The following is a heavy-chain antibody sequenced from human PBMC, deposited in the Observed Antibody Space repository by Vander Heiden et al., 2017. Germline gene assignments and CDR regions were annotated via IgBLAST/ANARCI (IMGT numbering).Heavy chain of an antibody. D-gene: IGHD2-8*01. CDR2: INPNSGDT. CDR3: ARVGRYWIDGVCYPGDGMDV. CDR1: GYTFTGYY. V-gene: IGHV1-2*02. Sequence: QVQLVQSGAEVQKPGASVKVSCKASGYTFTGYYLHWVRQAPGQGLEWMGWINPNSGDTNYEQKVQGRVTMTRDTSISTAYMELSRLRSDDTAVYYWARVGRYWIDGVCYPGDGMDVWGQGTTVTVSS. J-gene: IGHJ6*02.